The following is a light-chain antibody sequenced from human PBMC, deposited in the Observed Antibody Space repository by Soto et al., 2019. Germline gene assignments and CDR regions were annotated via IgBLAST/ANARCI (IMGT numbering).Light chain of an antibody. CDR3: QQHNSYPFT. CDR1: QSISSW. Sequence: DIQMTQSPSTLSASVGDRVTITCRASQSISSWLAWYQQKPGKAPKLLIYKASSLESGVPPRFSGSESGTEFTLTISSLQPDDFATYYCQQHNSYPFTFGPGTKVDIK. J-gene: IGKJ3*01. CDR2: KAS. V-gene: IGKV1-5*03.